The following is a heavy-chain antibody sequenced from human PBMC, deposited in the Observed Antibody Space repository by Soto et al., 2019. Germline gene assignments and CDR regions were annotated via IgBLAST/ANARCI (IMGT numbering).Heavy chain of an antibody. D-gene: IGHD3-3*01. V-gene: IGHV3-30-3*01. CDR2: ISYDGSNK. CDR1: GFTFSSYA. J-gene: IGHJ4*02. CDR3: VLGPGDDFWSGYYTLDY. Sequence: GGSLRLSCAASGFTFSSYAMHWVRQAPGKGLEWVAVISYDGSNKYYADSVKGRFTISRDNSKNTPYLQMNSLRAEDTAVYYCVLGPGDDFWSGYYTLDYWGQGTLVTVSS.